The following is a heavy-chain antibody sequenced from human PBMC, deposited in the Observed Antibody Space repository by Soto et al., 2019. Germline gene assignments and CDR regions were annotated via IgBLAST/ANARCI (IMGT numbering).Heavy chain of an antibody. CDR2: ISGSGGST. CDR3: AKDRDYGDYSWFADY. V-gene: IGHV3-23*01. CDR1: GFTFSSYA. J-gene: IGHJ4*02. D-gene: IGHD4-17*01. Sequence: EVQLLESGGGLVQPGGSLRLSCAASGFTFSSYAMSWVRQAPGKGLEWVSAISGSGGSTYYADSVQGRFTISRDNYKNKLYLQMNSLRAEDTAVYYCAKDRDYGDYSWFADYWGQGTLVTVSS.